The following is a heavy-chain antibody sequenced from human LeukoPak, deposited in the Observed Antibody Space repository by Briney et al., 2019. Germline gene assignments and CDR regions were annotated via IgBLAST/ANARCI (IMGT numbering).Heavy chain of an antibody. J-gene: IGHJ6*03. D-gene: IGHD2-15*01. CDR1: GFTVSSNY. V-gene: IGHV3-53*05. Sequence: GGSLRLSCAASGFTVSSNYMSWVRQAPGKGLEWVSVIYSGGSIYYADSVKGRFTISRDKSKNTLSLQMNGLRVEDTAVYYCAKVMPPGRIRFYSYYMDVWGKGTTVTVS. CDR2: IYSGGSI. CDR3: AKVMPPGRIRFYSYYMDV.